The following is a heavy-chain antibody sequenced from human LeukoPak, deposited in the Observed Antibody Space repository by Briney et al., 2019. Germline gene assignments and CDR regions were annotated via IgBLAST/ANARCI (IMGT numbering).Heavy chain of an antibody. J-gene: IGHJ4*02. Sequence: ASVTVSCTASGYPFSGYAVHWVRQAPGQRFEWMGWINAGNGHTKYSQNFQGRVTITRDSSANIVYMELSSLTSEDTAVYYCARGIWSATRVDYYLDNWGQGTLVTVSS. CDR3: ARGIWSATRVDYYLDN. V-gene: IGHV1-3*01. CDR2: INAGNGHT. CDR1: GYPFSGYA. D-gene: IGHD5-24*01.